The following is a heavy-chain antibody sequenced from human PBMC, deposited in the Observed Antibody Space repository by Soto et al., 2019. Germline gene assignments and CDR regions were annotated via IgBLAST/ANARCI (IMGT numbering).Heavy chain of an antibody. Sequence: SETLSLTCSVSGGFVSSSSYSWGWIRQSPGKGLEWIGTIYSSENTYYNPSLLSRVTISVDTSKNEFSLRLSSVTAADTAVYYCARLNGYCISTNCHGYYGMDVWAQRTTVTVSS. CDR2: IYSSENT. J-gene: IGHJ6*02. D-gene: IGHD2-2*03. CDR1: GGFVSSSSYS. CDR3: ARLNGYCISTNCHGYYGMDV. V-gene: IGHV4-39*01.